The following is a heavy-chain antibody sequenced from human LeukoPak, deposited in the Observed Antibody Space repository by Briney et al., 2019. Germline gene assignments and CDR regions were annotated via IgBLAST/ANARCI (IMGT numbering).Heavy chain of an antibody. CDR1: GGSFSGYC. Sequence: PSETLSLTCAVYGGSFSGYCWSWIRQRPGKGLEWIGEINHSGSTNYNPSLKSRVTISVDTSKNQFSLKLSSVTAADTAVYYCARAVFRYDSSGYWAWDYYYYMDVWGKGTTVTVSS. V-gene: IGHV4-34*01. D-gene: IGHD3-22*01. J-gene: IGHJ6*03. CDR2: INHSGST. CDR3: ARAVFRYDSSGYWAWDYYYYMDV.